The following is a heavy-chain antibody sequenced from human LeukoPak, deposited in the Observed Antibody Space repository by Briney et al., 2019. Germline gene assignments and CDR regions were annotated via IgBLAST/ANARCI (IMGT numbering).Heavy chain of an antibody. Sequence: ASVKVSCKASGYTFTSYGISWVRQAPGQGLEWMGWISAYNGNTNYAQKFQGRVTMTPDTSTSTAYMELRSLRSDDTAVYYCARDRCGIAARPLCYMDVWGKGTTVTVSS. D-gene: IGHD6-6*01. CDR1: GYTFTSYG. CDR3: ARDRCGIAARPLCYMDV. V-gene: IGHV1-18*01. J-gene: IGHJ6*03. CDR2: ISAYNGNT.